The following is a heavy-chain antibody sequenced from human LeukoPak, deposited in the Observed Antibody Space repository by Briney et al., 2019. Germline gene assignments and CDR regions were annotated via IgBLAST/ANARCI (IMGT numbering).Heavy chain of an antibody. V-gene: IGHV3-21*01. J-gene: IGHJ4*02. Sequence: HGESLKISCAASGFTFSSCGFNWVRQAPGKGLEWVSSIGPTGTDRYYADSVRGRFTISRDNAKNSMYLQMDSLRDEDTAVYYCATETIGRHYDYWGQGTLLTVSS. CDR2: IGPTGTDR. CDR3: ATETIGRHYDY. D-gene: IGHD1-14*01. CDR1: GFTFSSCG.